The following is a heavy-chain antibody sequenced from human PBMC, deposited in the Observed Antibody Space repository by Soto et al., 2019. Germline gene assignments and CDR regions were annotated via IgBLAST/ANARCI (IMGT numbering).Heavy chain of an antibody. CDR3: AMRGGLAAAVWGY. V-gene: IGHV4-39*01. Sequence: QLQLQESGPGLVKPSETLSLTCTVSGGSISSSSYYWGWIRQPPGKGLEWIGRIYYSGSTYYNPSLKSLVTISVATSNIPVSLKLSSVTAAHRAVYCCAMRGGLAAAVWGYWGQGTLVTVSS. J-gene: IGHJ4*02. CDR1: GGSISSSSYY. CDR2: IYYSGST. D-gene: IGHD6-13*01.